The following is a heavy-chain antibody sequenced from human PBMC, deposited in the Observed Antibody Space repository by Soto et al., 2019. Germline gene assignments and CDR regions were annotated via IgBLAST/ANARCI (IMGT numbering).Heavy chain of an antibody. Sequence: QVQLVESGGGVVPPGKSLRLSCAASGFTFSSYAMHWVRQAPGKGLEWVAVISYDGTNKYYADSVEGLFTISRYNSKNSPFLQMNSLRAEDTAVYYCARQLAVAGSRMAFDLWGQGTLVTVSS. J-gene: IGHJ4*02. CDR1: GFTFSSYA. CDR3: ARQLAVAGSRMAFDL. V-gene: IGHV3-30-3*01. CDR2: ISYDGTNK. D-gene: IGHD6-19*01.